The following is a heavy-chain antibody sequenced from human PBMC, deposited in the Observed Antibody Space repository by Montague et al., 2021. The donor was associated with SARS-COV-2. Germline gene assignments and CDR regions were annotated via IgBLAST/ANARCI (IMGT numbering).Heavy chain of an antibody. V-gene: IGHV4-39*01. J-gene: IGHJ3*02. CDR2: LYYTGST. D-gene: IGHD3-10*01. CDR1: GGSVSSSSYY. Sequence: SETLSLTCTVSGGSVSSSSYYWGWIRQPPGKGLEWIGSLYYTGSTYYNPSLKSRATISVDTSKNQFSLKLSSVTAANTAGYYCERHITGSGNAFDIWGQGTMVTVSS. CDR3: ERHITGSGNAFDI.